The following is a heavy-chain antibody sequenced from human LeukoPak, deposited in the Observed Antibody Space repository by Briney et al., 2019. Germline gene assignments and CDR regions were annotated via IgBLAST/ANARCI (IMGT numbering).Heavy chain of an antibody. CDR3: ARGPRFLEWSYFDY. V-gene: IGHV1-2*02. J-gene: IGHJ4*02. D-gene: IGHD3-3*01. CDR1: GYTFTGYY. CDR2: INPNSGGT. Sequence: ASAKVSCKASGYTFTGYYMHWVRQAPGQGLEWMGWINPNSGGTNYAQKFQGRVTMTRDTSISTAYMELSRLRSDDTAVYYCARGPRFLEWSYFDYWGQGTLVTVSS.